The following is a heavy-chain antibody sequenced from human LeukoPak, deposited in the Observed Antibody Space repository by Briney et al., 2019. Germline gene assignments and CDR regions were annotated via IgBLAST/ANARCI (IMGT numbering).Heavy chain of an antibody. D-gene: IGHD1-26*01. V-gene: IGHV3-23*01. CDR1: GFSFSDYA. CDR2: FSDSFSGSGGRT. Sequence: PGGSLRLSCAGSGFSFSDYAMSWVRQAPGKGLEWVSGFSDSFSGSGGRTHSADSVKGRFTISRDNSKKMLYLQMNSLRAEDTAVYYCAEEASGSGSYWEYYFDYWGQGTLVTVSS. J-gene: IGHJ4*02. CDR3: AEEASGSGSYWEYYFDY.